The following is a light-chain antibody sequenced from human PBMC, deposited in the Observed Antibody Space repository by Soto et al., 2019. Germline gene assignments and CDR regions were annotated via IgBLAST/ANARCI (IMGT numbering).Light chain of an antibody. CDR2: EAS. V-gene: IGKV3-20*01. CDR1: QMVRNNF. Sequence: EIVLTQSPGTLSLSPGERATLSCRASQMVRNNFLGWYQQKPGQAPRLLIYEASKRATGIPDRLTGSGSGTDFTLTISRLEPEDSAVYYCQQYATSPQNTFGGGNRVQIK. J-gene: IGKJ4*01. CDR3: QQYATSPQNT.